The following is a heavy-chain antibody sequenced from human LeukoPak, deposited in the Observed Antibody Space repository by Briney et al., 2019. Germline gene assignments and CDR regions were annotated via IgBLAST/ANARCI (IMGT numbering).Heavy chain of an antibody. CDR1: GYTFTGYY. V-gene: IGHV1-2*02. J-gene: IGHJ4*02. CDR2: INSNSGGT. D-gene: IGHD3-3*01. Sequence: ASVKVSCNASGYTFTGYYLHWVRQAPGQGLEWMGWINSNSGGTKYAQKFQDRVTMTRDTSITTVYMELSRLRSDDTAVYYCARAGIRFLEWLSRFDYWGQGTLVTVSS. CDR3: ARAGIRFLEWLSRFDY.